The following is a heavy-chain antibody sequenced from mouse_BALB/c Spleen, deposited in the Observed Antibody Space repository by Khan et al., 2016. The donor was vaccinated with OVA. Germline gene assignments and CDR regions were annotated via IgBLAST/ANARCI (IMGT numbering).Heavy chain of an antibody. Sequence: EVELVESGGGLVKPGGSLKLSCAASGFTFSTYAMSWVRQTPEKRLEWVATISSDGGYTYYPDSVKGRFTISRDNAKNTLYLQMSSLRSEDTAMYNCARPPYGTFAYWGQGTLVTVSA. D-gene: IGHD2-1*01. V-gene: IGHV5-9-3*01. J-gene: IGHJ3*01. CDR1: GFTFSTYA. CDR3: ARPPYGTFAY. CDR2: ISSDGGYT.